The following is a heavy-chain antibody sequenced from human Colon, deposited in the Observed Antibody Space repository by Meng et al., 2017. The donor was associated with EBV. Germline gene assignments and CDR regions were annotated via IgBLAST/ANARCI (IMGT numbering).Heavy chain of an antibody. D-gene: IGHD3-16*01. CDR2: IFYSGNT. CDR1: CGSITPNGYF. CDR3: ARERGGVTRDFDS. Sequence: LRWQESRTGPLYPSETPSLTLRVSCGSITPNGYFWGLSPQAPGKGLEWIGSIFYSGNTYFNPSLKTRVTISVDTSKNQFSLKLSSVTAADTAIYYCARERGGVTRDFDSWGQGALVTVSS. V-gene: IGHV4-39*07. J-gene: IGHJ4*02.